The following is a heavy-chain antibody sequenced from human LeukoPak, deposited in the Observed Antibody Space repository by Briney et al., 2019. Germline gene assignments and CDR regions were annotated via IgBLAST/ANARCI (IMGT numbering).Heavy chain of an antibody. Sequence: GGSLRLSCAASGFTFSSCEMHWVRQAPGRGLEWISYIDTGGTTQHYADSVRGRFTISRDNTKNSLYLQMNSLRAEDTAVYSCARDKYGDYSFDYWGQGTLVTVSS. D-gene: IGHD4-17*01. CDR3: ARDKYGDYSFDY. CDR2: IDTGGTTQ. J-gene: IGHJ4*02. V-gene: IGHV3-48*03. CDR1: GFTFSSCE.